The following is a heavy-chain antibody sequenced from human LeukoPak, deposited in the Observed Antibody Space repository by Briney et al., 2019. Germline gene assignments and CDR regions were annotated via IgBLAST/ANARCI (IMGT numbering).Heavy chain of an antibody. V-gene: IGHV3-7*01. Sequence: PGGSLRLSCAASGFTFSSYSMNWVRQGPGKGLEWVAHIKEDTSQKYYVGSVEGRFTISRDNARNSLYLQMNSLRGEDTAVYFCARQVSREGHFDYWGQGALVTVSS. D-gene: IGHD1-26*01. CDR2: IKEDTSQK. J-gene: IGHJ4*02. CDR1: GFTFSSYS. CDR3: ARQVSREGHFDY.